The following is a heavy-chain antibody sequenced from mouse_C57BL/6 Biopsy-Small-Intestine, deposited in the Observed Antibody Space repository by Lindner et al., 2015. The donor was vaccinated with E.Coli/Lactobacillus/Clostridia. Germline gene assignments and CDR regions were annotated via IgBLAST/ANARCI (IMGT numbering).Heavy chain of an antibody. CDR1: GYTFTSYG. V-gene: IGHV1-81*01. Sequence: VQLQESGAELARPGASVKLSCKASGYTFTSYGISWVRQRTGQGLDWIGEIYPRSGNTYYNEKFKGKATLTADKSSSTAYMELRSLTSEDSAVYFCARFYYDYAMDYWGQGTSVTVSS. CDR2: IYPRSGNT. CDR3: ARFYYDYAMDY. D-gene: IGHD2-1*01. J-gene: IGHJ4*01.